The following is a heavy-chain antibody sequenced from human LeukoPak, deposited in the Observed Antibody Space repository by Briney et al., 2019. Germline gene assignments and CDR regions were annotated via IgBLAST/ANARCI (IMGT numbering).Heavy chain of an antibody. CDR1: GASISGHH. Sequence: SETLSLTFTVSGASISGHHWTWIRQPPGTGLGWIGYFYDRREWDYNPSLKSRVTISMDLSNNQFSLRMSSVNAEDTAIYYCARLLRPGGRTGDAFDIWGQGTMVTVSS. J-gene: IGHJ3*02. CDR2: FYDRREW. V-gene: IGHV4-59*08. CDR3: ARLLRPGGRTGDAFDI. D-gene: IGHD1-26*01.